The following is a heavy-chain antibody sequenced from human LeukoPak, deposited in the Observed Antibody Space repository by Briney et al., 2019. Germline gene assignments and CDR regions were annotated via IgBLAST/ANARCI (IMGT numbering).Heavy chain of an antibody. Sequence: SETLSLTCTVSGGSISSYYWSWIRQPAGKGLEWIGRIYTGGSTNYNPSLKSRVTMSVDTSKNQFSLKLSSVTAADTAVYYCARVDSGSPIGAFDIWGQGTMVTVSS. V-gene: IGHV4-4*07. J-gene: IGHJ3*02. D-gene: IGHD1-26*01. CDR3: ARVDSGSPIGAFDI. CDR1: GGSISSYY. CDR2: IYTGGST.